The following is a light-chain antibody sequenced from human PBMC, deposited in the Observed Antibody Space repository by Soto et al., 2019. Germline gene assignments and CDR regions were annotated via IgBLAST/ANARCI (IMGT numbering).Light chain of an antibody. CDR3: GTWDSSLSAYV. J-gene: IGLJ1*01. Sequence: QSVLTQPPSVSAAPRQKVTISCSGSSSNIRNNYVSWYQQLPGTAPKLLIYDNNKRPSGIPDRFSGSKSGTSDTLGITGLQTGDEADYYCGTWDSSLSAYVFGTGTKLTVL. CDR2: DNN. V-gene: IGLV1-51*01. CDR1: SSNIRNNY.